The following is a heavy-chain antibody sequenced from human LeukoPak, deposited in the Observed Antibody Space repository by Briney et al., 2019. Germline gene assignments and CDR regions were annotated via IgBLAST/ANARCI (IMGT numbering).Heavy chain of an antibody. CDR3: ARDANWFDP. CDR1: NDSISSSPYY. CDR2: IYYTGST. V-gene: IGHV4-39*07. J-gene: IGHJ5*02. Sequence: SETLSLTCTVSNDSISSSPYYWGWIRQPPGKGLEWIGSIYYTGSTYYNPSLKSRLTISLDTSKNQFSLRLSSVTAADTAVYYCARDANWFDPWGQGTLVTVSS.